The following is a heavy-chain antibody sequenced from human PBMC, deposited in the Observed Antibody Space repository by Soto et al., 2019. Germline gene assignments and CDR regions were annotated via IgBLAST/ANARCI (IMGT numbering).Heavy chain of an antibody. Sequence: SETLSLTCAVYGGSFSGYYWSWIRQPPGKGLEWNGEFNHIGSTNYNPSLKSRVTISVDTSKNQFSLKLSFVTAADTAVYYCARGPRIYCSSTSCRIHYYYYYMDVWGKGTTVTVSS. CDR2: FNHIGST. J-gene: IGHJ6*03. CDR1: GGSFSGYY. CDR3: ARGPRIYCSSTSCRIHYYYYYMDV. D-gene: IGHD2-2*01. V-gene: IGHV4-34*01.